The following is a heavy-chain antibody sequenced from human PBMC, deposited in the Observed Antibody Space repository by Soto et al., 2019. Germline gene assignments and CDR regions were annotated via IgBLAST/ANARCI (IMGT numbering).Heavy chain of an antibody. Sequence: EVQLVESGGGLVQPGGSLRLSCAASGFTFSSYSMNWVRQAPGKGLEWVSYISSSSSTIYYADSVKGRFTISRDNAKNSLYLQMNSLRAEDTAVYYCARSRRLDAYYFGYWGQGTLVTVSS. CDR2: ISSSSSTI. CDR1: GFTFSSYS. CDR3: ARSRRLDAYYFGY. V-gene: IGHV3-48*01. J-gene: IGHJ4*02.